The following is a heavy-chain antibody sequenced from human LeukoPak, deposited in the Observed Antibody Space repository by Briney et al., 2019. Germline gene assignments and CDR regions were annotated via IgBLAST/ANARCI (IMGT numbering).Heavy chain of an antibody. D-gene: IGHD2-2*01. Sequence: GGSLRLSCAASRFTFSANPMHWVRQAPGKGLEWVSVISGGGGSTYYADSVKGRFTISRDNSKNTLYLQMNSLRADDTAVYYCARSPTAINGYFDPWGQGTLVTVSS. V-gene: IGHV3-23*01. CDR3: ARSPTAINGYFDP. J-gene: IGHJ5*02. CDR2: ISGGGGST. CDR1: RFTFSANP.